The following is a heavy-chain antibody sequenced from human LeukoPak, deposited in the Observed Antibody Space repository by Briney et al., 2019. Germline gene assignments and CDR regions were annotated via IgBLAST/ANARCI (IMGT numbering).Heavy chain of an antibody. D-gene: IGHD3-10*01. CDR3: ARAPRIWCGESTYYYYMDV. CDR2: MNPNSGNT. V-gene: IGHV1-8*01. Sequence: ASAKVSCKASGYTFTMYDVNCVRQAPGQRLEWMVCMNPNSGNTGYAQKFQGRVTMTRNTSIGTVYMELSSLRSEDTSVYYCARAPRIWCGESTYYYYMDVWGKGTTVTVSS. CDR1: GYTFTMYD. J-gene: IGHJ6*03.